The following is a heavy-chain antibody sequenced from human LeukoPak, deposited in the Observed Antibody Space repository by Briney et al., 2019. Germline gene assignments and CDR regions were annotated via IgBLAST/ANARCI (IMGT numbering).Heavy chain of an antibody. V-gene: IGHV4-34*01. CDR3: ARGGSRIVVVVAARKPHYFDY. J-gene: IGHJ4*02. Sequence: SETLSLTCAVYGGSFSGYYWSWIRQPPGKGLEWIGEISHSGSTNYNPSLESRVTISVDTSKNQFSLKLSSVTAADTAVYYCARGGSRIVVVVAARKPHYFDYWGQGTLVTVSS. CDR2: ISHSGST. D-gene: IGHD2-15*01. CDR1: GGSFSGYY.